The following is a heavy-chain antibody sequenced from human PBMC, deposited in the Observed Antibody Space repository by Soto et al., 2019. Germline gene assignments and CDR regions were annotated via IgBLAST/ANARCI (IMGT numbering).Heavy chain of an antibody. CDR3: AKEIVVVVAATNYFDY. Sequence: EVQLLESGGGLVQPGGSLRLSCAASGFTFSSYAMSWVRQAPGKGLEWVSAISGSGGSTYYADSVKGRFTISRDNSKNTLYLQMNSLRAEDTAVHYCAKEIVVVVAATNYFDYWGQGTLVTVSS. D-gene: IGHD2-15*01. V-gene: IGHV3-23*01. CDR2: ISGSGGST. J-gene: IGHJ4*02. CDR1: GFTFSSYA.